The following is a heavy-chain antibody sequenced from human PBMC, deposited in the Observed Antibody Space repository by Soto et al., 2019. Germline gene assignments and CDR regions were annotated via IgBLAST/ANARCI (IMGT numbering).Heavy chain of an antibody. CDR1: GGTFSTYS. V-gene: IGHV1-69*02. CDR3: ARARGDGYNWN. D-gene: IGHD5-12*01. CDR2: IIPILGIA. J-gene: IGHJ4*02. Sequence: QVQLVQSGAEVKKPGSSVKVSCKASGGTFSTYSISWVRQAPGQGIEWMGGIIPILGIANHAEKFQGRVTITADKSASIAYMELSSLRSEGTAVYYCARARGDGYNWNWGQGTLVTVSS.